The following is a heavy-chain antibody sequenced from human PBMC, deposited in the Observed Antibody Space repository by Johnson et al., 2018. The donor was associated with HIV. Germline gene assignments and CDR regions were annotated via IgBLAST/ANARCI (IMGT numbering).Heavy chain of an antibody. CDR3: ARGYGGNYDAFDI. D-gene: IGHD4-23*01. V-gene: IGHV3-30*04. Sequence: VPLVESGGGVVQPGRSLRLSCAASGFTFSSYAMHWVRQAPGKGLEWVAVISYDGSNKYYADSVKGRFTISRDNSKNTLYLQMNSLRAEDTAVYYCARGYGGNYDAFDIWGQGTMVTVSS. CDR2: ISYDGSNK. CDR1: GFTFSSYA. J-gene: IGHJ3*02.